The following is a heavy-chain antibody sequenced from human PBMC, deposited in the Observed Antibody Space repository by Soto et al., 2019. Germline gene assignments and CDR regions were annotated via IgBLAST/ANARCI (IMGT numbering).Heavy chain of an antibody. CDR1: GFTFSNAW. V-gene: IGHV3-15*01. J-gene: IGHJ4*02. Sequence: EVQLVESGGGLVKPGGSLRLSCAASGFTFSNAWMSWVRQAPGKGLEWVGRIKSKTDGGTTDYAAPVKGRFTISRDDSKNTLSLQMNSLKTEDTAVYYCTTAPLYYDFWSGLKGPSGYWGQGTLVTVSS. CDR3: TTAPLYYDFWSGLKGPSGY. CDR2: IKSKTDGGTT. D-gene: IGHD3-3*01.